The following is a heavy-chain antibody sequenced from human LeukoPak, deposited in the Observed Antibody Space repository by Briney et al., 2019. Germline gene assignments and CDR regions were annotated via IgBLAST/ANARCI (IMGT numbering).Heavy chain of an antibody. CDR3: ARGSESGYCSSTSCQSDFDL. Sequence: TSGGSLRLSCAASGFTFSTYSMNWVRQAPGKGLEWVSSISSSSSYIYYADSVKGRFTISRDNAKNSLYLQMNSLRAEDTAVYYCARGSESGYCSSTSCQSDFDLWGRGTLVTVSS. CDR2: ISSSSSYI. V-gene: IGHV3-21*01. CDR1: GFTFSTYS. J-gene: IGHJ2*01. D-gene: IGHD2-2*01.